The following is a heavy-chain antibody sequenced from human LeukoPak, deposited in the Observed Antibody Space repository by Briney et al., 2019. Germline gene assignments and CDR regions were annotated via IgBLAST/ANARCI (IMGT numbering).Heavy chain of an antibody. Sequence: ASVKVSCKASGCTFTGYYMHWVRQAPGQGLEWMGWINPNSGGTNYAQKFQGRVTMTRDTSISTAYMELSRLRSDDTAVYYCARDAYCGGDCYCNYWGQGTLVTVSS. CDR3: ARDAYCGGDCYCNY. D-gene: IGHD2-21*02. J-gene: IGHJ4*02. CDR2: INPNSGGT. V-gene: IGHV1-2*02. CDR1: GCTFTGYY.